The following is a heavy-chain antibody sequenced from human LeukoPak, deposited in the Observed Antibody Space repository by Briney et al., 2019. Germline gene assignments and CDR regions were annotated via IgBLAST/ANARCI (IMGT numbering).Heavy chain of an antibody. Sequence: SETLSLTCTVSGGSISSYYWSWIRQPAGKGLEWIGRINTSGSTNYNPSLKSRVTMSVDTSKNQFSLKLRSVTAADTAVYYCAREYGSGSEFDPWGQGTLVTVSS. V-gene: IGHV4-4*07. CDR1: GGSISSYY. CDR2: INTSGST. J-gene: IGHJ5*02. CDR3: AREYGSGSEFDP. D-gene: IGHD3-10*01.